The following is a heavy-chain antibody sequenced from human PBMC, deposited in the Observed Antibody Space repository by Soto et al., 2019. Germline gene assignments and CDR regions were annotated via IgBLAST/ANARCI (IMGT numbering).Heavy chain of an antibody. CDR1: GFTFSGSA. Sequence: GSLRLSCAASGFTFSGSAMHWVRQASGKGLEWVGRIRSKANSYATAYAASVKGRFTISRDDSKNTAYLQMNSLKTEDTAVYYCTRSPLYGGNQYYYYYGMDVWGQGTTVTVSS. CDR3: TRSPLYGGNQYYYYYGMDV. D-gene: IGHD4-17*01. V-gene: IGHV3-73*01. J-gene: IGHJ6*02. CDR2: IRSKANSYAT.